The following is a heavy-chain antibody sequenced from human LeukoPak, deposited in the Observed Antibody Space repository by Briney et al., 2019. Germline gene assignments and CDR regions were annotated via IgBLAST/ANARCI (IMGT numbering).Heavy chain of an antibody. CDR2: ISSSSSTI. CDR1: GFTFSTYS. CDR3: ARDWSSKYPYYYGMDV. D-gene: IGHD4-11*01. J-gene: IGHJ6*02. Sequence: GGSLRLSCAASGFTFSTYSMNWVRQAPGKGLEWVSYISSSSSTIYYADSVKGRFTISRDNSKNTLYLQMNSLRAEDTAVYYCARDWSSKYPYYYGMDVWGQGTTVTVSS. V-gene: IGHV3-48*04.